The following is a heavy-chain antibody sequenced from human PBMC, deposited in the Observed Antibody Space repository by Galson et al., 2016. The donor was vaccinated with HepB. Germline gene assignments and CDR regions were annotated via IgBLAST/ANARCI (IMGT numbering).Heavy chain of an antibody. CDR2: IEGDANHI. Sequence: SLRLSCAASGFNIRDYSMNWLRQAPGKGLEWVSHIEGDANHIHYRPSLKGRFTISRDIAKNSLYLEMSGLGAEDTAVYYFARGHCGSTNCHLYSDYWGQGTLVTVSS. CDR1: GFNIRDYS. D-gene: IGHD2-2*01. J-gene: IGHJ4*01. CDR3: ARGHCGSTNCHLYSDY. V-gene: IGHV3-21*01.